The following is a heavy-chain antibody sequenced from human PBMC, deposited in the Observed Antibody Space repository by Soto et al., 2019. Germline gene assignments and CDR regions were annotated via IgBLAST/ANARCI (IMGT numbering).Heavy chain of an antibody. CDR2: IRASDNSI. CDR1: GVTFKTSE. D-gene: IGHD1-1*01. Sequence: LRLSCAASGVTFKTSEVHWVRQAPGKGLEWLSFIRASDNSIYYADSVEGRFTISGDNAKNSVSLQMNSLTVEDTAIYYCASSGWGASGTPYLDFWGQGTLVTVSS. CDR3: ASSGWGASGTPYLDF. V-gene: IGHV3-48*03. J-gene: IGHJ4*02.